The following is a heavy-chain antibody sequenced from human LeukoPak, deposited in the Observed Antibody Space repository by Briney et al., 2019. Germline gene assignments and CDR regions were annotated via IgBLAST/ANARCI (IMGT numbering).Heavy chain of an antibody. CDR1: GYSISSGYF. CDR2: IHHSGST. J-gene: IGHJ3*02. V-gene: IGHV4-38-2*02. Sequence: PSETLSLTCTVSGYSISSGYFWGWIRQPPGKGLEWLGSIHHSGSTYYNPSLKSRVTISVDTSKNQFSLKLSSVTAADTAVYYCAREMDYYDSSGYDAFDIWGQGTMVTVSS. D-gene: IGHD3-22*01. CDR3: AREMDYYDSSGYDAFDI.